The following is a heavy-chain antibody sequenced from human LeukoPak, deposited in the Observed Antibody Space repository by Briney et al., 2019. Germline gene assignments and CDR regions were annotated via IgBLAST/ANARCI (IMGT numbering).Heavy chain of an antibody. CDR3: ARVDTAMSLYY. D-gene: IGHD5-18*01. V-gene: IGHV4-34*01. J-gene: IGHJ4*02. CDR1: GGSFSGYY. Sequence: SETLSLTCAVYGGSFSGYYWSWIRQPPGKGLEWIGEINHSGSTNYNPSLKSRVTISVDTFKNQFSLKLSSVTAADTAVYYCARVDTAMSLYYWGQGTLVTVSS. CDR2: INHSGST.